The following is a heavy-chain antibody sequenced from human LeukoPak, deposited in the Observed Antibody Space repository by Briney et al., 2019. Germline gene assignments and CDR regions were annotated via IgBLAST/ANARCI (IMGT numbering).Heavy chain of an antibody. CDR1: GFTFSNYA. CDR3: AKVGAMVHFDC. CDR2: ITGSGGNT. D-gene: IGHD5-18*01. V-gene: IGHV3-23*01. J-gene: IGHJ4*02. Sequence: GGSLRLSCAASGFTFSNYAMSWVRQAPGKGLEWVSAITGSGGNTYYADSVKGRFTISRDNSKNTLYLQMNSLRAEDTAVYYCAKVGAMVHFDCWGQGTLVTVSS.